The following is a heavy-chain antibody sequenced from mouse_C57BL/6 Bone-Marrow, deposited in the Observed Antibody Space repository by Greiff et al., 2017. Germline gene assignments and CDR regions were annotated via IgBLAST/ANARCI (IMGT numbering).Heavy chain of an antibody. CDR3: ARLYDGYYCAMDY. D-gene: IGHD2-14*01. V-gene: IGHV5-17*01. CDR2: ISSGSSTI. CDR1: GFTFSDYG. Sequence: EVQVVESGGGLVKPGGSLKLSCAASGFTFSDYGMHWVRQAPEKGLEWVAYISSGSSTIYYADTVKGRFTISRDNAKNTLFLQMTSLRSEDTAMYYCARLYDGYYCAMDYWGQGTSVTVSS. J-gene: IGHJ4*01.